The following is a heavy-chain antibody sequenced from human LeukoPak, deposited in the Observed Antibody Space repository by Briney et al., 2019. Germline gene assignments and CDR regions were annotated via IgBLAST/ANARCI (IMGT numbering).Heavy chain of an antibody. CDR1: GFTFSDYY. J-gene: IGHJ6*02. V-gene: IGHV3-11*04. D-gene: IGHD6-13*01. CDR2: ISSSGSTI. CDR3: ARGWIAAAGPNSYYYGMDV. Sequence: GGSLRLSCAASGFTFSDYYMSWIRQAPGKGLEWVSYISSSGSTIYYADSVKGRFTISRDNAKNSLYLQMNSLRAEDTAVYYCARGWIAAAGPNSYYYGMDVWGQGTTVTVSS.